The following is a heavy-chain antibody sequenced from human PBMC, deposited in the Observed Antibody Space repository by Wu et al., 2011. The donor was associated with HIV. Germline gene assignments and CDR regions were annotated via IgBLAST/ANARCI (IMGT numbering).Heavy chain of an antibody. CDR1: GYSFTSYD. CDR2: MNPNSGNT. CDR3: ASVRCHVDHCYFPLLGTAFDI. V-gene: IGHV1-8*02. J-gene: IGHJ3*02. Sequence: QVQLVQSGAEVKKPGASVKVSCKASGYSFTSYDINWVRQATGQGLEWMGWMNPNSGNTDYAQKFQGRVTMTRNTSISTAYMELSSLRSEDTAVYYCASVRCHVDHCYFPLLGTAFDIWGQGTMVTVSS. D-gene: IGHD2-15*01.